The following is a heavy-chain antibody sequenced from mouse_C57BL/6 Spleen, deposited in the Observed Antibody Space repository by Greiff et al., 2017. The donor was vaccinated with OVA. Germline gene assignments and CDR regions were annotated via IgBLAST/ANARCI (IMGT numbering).Heavy chain of an antibody. V-gene: IGHV10-3*01. J-gene: IGHJ1*03. D-gene: IGHD4-1*01. Sequence: EVQGEESGGGLVQPKGSLKLSCAASGFTFNTYAMHWVRQGPGTGMELVARISSKSSNYATYYADSVKDRFTISRDDSKNMLYLQMNNLDTEDTAMYYCVRVPYRRGNFDVWGKGTTLTVSS. CDR1: GFTFNTYA. CDR2: ISSKSSNYAT. CDR3: VRVPYRRGNFDV.